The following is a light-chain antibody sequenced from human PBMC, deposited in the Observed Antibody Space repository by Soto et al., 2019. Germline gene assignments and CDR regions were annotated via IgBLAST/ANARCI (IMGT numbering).Light chain of an antibody. Sequence: DIQMTQSPSSVSASVGDRVTITCRASQGVRNWLAWYQQKPGIAPKLLIYAASSLQSGVPSRFSGSGSGTDFTLTISSLQPEDFATXXXXXXXXXXIXFGQGTRLEIK. V-gene: IGKV1D-12*01. CDR3: XXXXXXXIX. J-gene: IGKJ5*01. CDR2: AAS. CDR1: QGVRNW.